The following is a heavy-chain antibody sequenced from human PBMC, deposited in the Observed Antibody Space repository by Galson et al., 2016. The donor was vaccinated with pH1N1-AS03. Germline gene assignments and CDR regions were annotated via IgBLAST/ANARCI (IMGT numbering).Heavy chain of an antibody. CDR3: VRAEPYYYDRRRYFAFLL. Sequence: SLRLSCAASGFTFGDFEMNWVRQAPGKGLEWVAYISSSEDTTYYADSVKGRFTISRDSVKDSLYLQMASLRVEDTALYYCVRAEPYYYDRRRYFAFLLWGQGTTVIVSS. D-gene: IGHD3-22*01. CDR1: GFTFGDFE. CDR2: ISSSEDTT. J-gene: IGHJ3*01. V-gene: IGHV3-48*03.